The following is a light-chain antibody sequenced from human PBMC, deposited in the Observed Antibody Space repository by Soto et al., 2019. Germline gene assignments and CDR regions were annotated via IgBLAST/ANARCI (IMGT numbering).Light chain of an antibody. CDR3: ISYTSSSTLLYV. J-gene: IGLJ1*01. Sequence: QSALTQPASVSGSPGQSITISCTGTSSDVGGYNYVSWYQQHPGKAPKLMIYDVSNRPSGVSNRFSGSKSGNTASLTISGLQAEDEDDYYCISYTSSSTLLYVFGTGTSSPS. CDR1: SSDVGGYNY. CDR2: DVS. V-gene: IGLV2-14*01.